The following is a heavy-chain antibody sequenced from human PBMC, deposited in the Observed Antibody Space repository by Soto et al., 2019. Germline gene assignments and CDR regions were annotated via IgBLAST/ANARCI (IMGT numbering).Heavy chain of an antibody. D-gene: IGHD2-15*01. CDR3: ARGDIVVVVAIIYGMDV. V-gene: IGHV1-69*13. J-gene: IGHJ6*02. CDR2: IIPIFGTA. Sequence: SVKVSCKASGGTFSSYAISWVRQAPGQGLEWMGGIIPIFGTANYAQKFQGRVTITADESTSTAYMELSSLRSEDTAVYYCARGDIVVVVAIIYGMDVWGQGTTVTVS. CDR1: GGTFSSYA.